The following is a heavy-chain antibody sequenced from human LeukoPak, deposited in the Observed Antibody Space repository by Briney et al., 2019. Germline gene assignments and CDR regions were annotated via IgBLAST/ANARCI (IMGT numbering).Heavy chain of an antibody. CDR1: GGSFSGYY. D-gene: IGHD5-24*01. V-gene: IGHV4-34*01. Sequence: SETLSLTCAVYGGSFSGYYWSWIRQPPGKGLEWIGEINHSGSTNYNPSLKSRVTISVDTSKNQFSLKLSSVTAADTAVYYCARGGRWLQLDYMDVWGKGTTVTISS. CDR3: ARGGRWLQLDYMDV. J-gene: IGHJ6*03. CDR2: INHSGST.